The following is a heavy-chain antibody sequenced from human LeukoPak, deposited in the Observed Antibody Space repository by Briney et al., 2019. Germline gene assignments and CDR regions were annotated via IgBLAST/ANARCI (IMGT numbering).Heavy chain of an antibody. CDR2: IRYDGSNK. D-gene: IGHD3-10*01. CDR3: AKALYVLLWFGGMDV. Sequence: PGGSLRLSCAASGFTFSSYGMHWVRQAPGKGLEWVAFIRYDGSNKYYADSVKGRFTISRDNSKNTLYLQMNSLRAEDTAVYYCAKALYVLLWFGGMDVWGKGTTVTISS. V-gene: IGHV3-30*02. CDR1: GFTFSSYG. J-gene: IGHJ6*04.